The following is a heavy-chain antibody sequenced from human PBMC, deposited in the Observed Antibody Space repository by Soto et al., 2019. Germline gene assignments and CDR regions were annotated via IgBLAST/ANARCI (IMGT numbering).Heavy chain of an antibody. J-gene: IGHJ4*02. CDR3: ARGEQYSGRIFDY. CDR1: GDSVSSNSAA. Sequence: QVQLQQSGPGLVKPSQTLSVTCGISGDSVSSNSAAWNWLRQSPSRGLEWLGRTYYRSKWYNDYAVSVESRITINPATSNSQFSLQLNFVTPEDTDVYFCARGEQYSGRIFDYWGPGTLVPVSS. D-gene: IGHD1-26*01. CDR2: TYYRSKWYN. V-gene: IGHV6-1*01.